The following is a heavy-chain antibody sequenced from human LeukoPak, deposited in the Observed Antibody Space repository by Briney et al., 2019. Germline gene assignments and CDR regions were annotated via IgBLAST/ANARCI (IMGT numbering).Heavy chain of an antibody. CDR2: VSYRGGT. J-gene: IGHJ4*02. Sequence: GSLRLSCAASGFTFSSNWMSWVRQAPGKGLEWIGSVSYRGGTYYNPSLKTRVTISVDTSKNQFSLKVSSVTAADTAVYYCARVEGGVGFDYWGQGTLVTVSS. CDR1: GFTFSSNWM. CDR3: ARVEGGVGFDY. V-gene: IGHV4-4*02. D-gene: IGHD3-16*01.